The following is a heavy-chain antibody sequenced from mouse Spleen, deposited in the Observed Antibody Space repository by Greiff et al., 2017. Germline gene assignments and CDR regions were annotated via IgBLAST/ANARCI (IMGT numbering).Heavy chain of an antibody. CDR2: IYPSDSYT. D-gene: IGHD2-1*01. CDR1: GYTFTSYW. V-gene: IGHV1-69*02. CDR3: TRDYYGNSYWYFDV. Sequence: VQLQQPGAELVRPGASVKLSCKASGYTFTSYWINWVKQRPGQGLEWIGNIYPSDSYTNYNQKFKDKATLTVDKSSSTAYMQLSSPTSEDSAVDYCTRDYYGNSYWYFDVWGAGTTVTGSS. J-gene: IGHJ1*01.